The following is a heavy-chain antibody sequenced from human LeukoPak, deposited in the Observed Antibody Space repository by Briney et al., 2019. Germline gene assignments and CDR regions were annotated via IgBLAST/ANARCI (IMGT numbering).Heavy chain of an antibody. CDR1: GFTFSSYA. V-gene: IGHV3-30-3*01. J-gene: IGHJ4*02. CDR3: ARDHRSYYTDY. D-gene: IGHD3-3*01. Sequence: GGSLRLSCAASGFTFSSYAMHWVRQAPGKGLEWVAVISYDGSNKYYADSVKGRFTISRDNAKNSLYLQMNSLRAEDTAVYYCARDHRSYYTDYWGQGTLVTVSS. CDR2: ISYDGSNK.